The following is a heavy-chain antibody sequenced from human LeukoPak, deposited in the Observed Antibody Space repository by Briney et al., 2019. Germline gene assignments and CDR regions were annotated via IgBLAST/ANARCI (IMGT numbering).Heavy chain of an antibody. CDR3: ARDLSRGGSSWYYYFDY. J-gene: IGHJ4*02. CDR1: GFTFSSYG. Sequence: GGSLRLSCAASGFTFSSYGMHWVRQAPGKGLEWVAVISYDGSNKYYADSVKGRFTISRDNSKNTLYLQMNSLRAEDTAVYYCARDLSRGGSSWYYYFDYWGQGTLVTVSS. D-gene: IGHD6-13*01. V-gene: IGHV3-30*19. CDR2: ISYDGSNK.